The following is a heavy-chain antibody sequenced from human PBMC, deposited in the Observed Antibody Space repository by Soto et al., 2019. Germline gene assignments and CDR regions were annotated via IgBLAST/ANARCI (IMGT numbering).Heavy chain of an antibody. CDR2: IYHSGST. Sequence: SETLSLTCAVSGGSISSGGYSWSWIREPPGKGLEWLGYIYHSGSTYFNPSLKSRVTISVDRSKNQFSLKLSSVTAADTAGYYCARSLRGWLNAPRYWGQGTLVTVSS. V-gene: IGHV4-30-2*01. J-gene: IGHJ4*02. CDR3: ARSLRGWLNAPRY. CDR1: GGSISSGGYS. D-gene: IGHD6-19*01.